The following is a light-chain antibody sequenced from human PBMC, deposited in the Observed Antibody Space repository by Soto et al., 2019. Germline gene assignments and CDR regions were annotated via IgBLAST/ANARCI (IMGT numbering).Light chain of an antibody. CDR2: EVN. V-gene: IGLV2-14*01. CDR1: SSDVGGYNY. CDR3: SSYTNTDTPVV. J-gene: IGLJ2*01. Sequence: QSALTQPASVSGSPGQSITISCTGTSSDVGGYNYVSWYQQHPGKAPKLMIYEVNNRPSGVSNRFSGSKSGNTASLTISGLQAEDEADYYCSSYTNTDTPVVFGGGTKLTVL.